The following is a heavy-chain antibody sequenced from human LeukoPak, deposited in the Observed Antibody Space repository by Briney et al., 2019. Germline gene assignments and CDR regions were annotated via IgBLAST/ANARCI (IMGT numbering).Heavy chain of an antibody. CDR3: AKEYSSGSYFDY. D-gene: IGHD1-26*01. Sequence: PGRSLRLSCAASGFTFSSYGMHWVRQAPGKGLEWVAVISYDGSNKYYADSVKGRFTISRDNSKNTLYLQMNSLRAEDTAVYYCAKEYSSGSYFDYWGQGTLVTVSS. CDR2: ISYDGSNK. V-gene: IGHV3-30*18. CDR1: GFTFSSYG. J-gene: IGHJ4*02.